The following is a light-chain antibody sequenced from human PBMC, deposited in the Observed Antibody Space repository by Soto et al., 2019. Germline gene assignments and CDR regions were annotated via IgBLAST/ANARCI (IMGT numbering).Light chain of an antibody. J-gene: IGLJ7*01. CDR1: SSDVGDYNF. Sequence: QSALTQPASVSGSPGQSITISCTGTSSDVGDYNFVSWYQQHPGKAPKLMIYEVSNRPSGVSNRFSGSKSGNTASLTISGLQAEDEADYYCSSYTSSSTLGVFGTGTQLTVL. CDR2: EVS. V-gene: IGLV2-14*01. CDR3: SSYTSSSTLGV.